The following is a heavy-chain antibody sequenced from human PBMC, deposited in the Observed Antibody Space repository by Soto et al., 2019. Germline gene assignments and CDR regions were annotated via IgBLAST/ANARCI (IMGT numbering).Heavy chain of an antibody. CDR2: ISGSGGST. Sequence: EVQLLESGGGLVQPGGPLRLSCAASGFTFSSYAMSWVRQAPGKGLEWVSAISGSGGSTYYADSVKGRFTISRDNSKNTLYLQMNSLTAEDTAVYYCAKGPRAFYGYNWFDPWGQGTLVTVSS. D-gene: IGHD4-17*01. V-gene: IGHV3-23*01. CDR3: AKGPRAFYGYNWFDP. CDR1: GFTFSSYA. J-gene: IGHJ5*02.